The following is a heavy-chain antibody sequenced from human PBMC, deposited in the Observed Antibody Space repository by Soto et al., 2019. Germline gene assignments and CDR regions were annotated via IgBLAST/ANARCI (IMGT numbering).Heavy chain of an antibody. CDR3: TTDPDPYYDFWSGYYTGLEY. D-gene: IGHD3-3*01. J-gene: IGHJ4*02. V-gene: IGHV5-51*01. Sequence: GESLKISCQGSGYSFTSYWIGWVRQMPGKGLEWMGIIYPGDSDTRYSPSFQGQVTISADKSINTLYLQMNSLKTEDTAVYYCTTDPDPYYDFWSGYYTGLEYWGQGTLVTVSS. CDR2: IYPGDSDT. CDR1: GYSFTSYW.